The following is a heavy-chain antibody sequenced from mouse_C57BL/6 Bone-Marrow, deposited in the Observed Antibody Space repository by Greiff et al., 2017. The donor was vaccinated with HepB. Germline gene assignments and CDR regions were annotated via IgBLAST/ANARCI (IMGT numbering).Heavy chain of an antibody. CDR1: GYTFTSYW. D-gene: IGHD2-5*01. V-gene: IGHV1-59*01. Sequence: QVQLQQPGAELVRPGTSVKLSCKASGYTFTSYWMHWVKQRPGQGLEWIGVIDPSDSYTNYNEKFKSKATLTVDKSSSTAYMQLSSLTSEDSAVYYCATYSNYVYYAMDYWGQGTSVTVSS. J-gene: IGHJ4*01. CDR3: ATYSNYVYYAMDY. CDR2: IDPSDSYT.